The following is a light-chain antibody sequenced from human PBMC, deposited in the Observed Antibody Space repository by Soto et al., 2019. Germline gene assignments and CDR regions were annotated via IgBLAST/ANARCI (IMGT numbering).Light chain of an antibody. J-gene: IGLJ2*01. Sequence: QAVVTQPASVSGSPGQSITISCTGTSSDVGSYNLVSWYQQHPGKAPKLMIYEGSKRPSGVSNRFSGSKSGNTASLTISGLQAEDEADYYCCSYAGSSTLEVFGGGTKVTVL. CDR3: CSYAGSSTLEV. CDR2: EGS. CDR1: SSDVGSYNL. V-gene: IGLV2-23*01.